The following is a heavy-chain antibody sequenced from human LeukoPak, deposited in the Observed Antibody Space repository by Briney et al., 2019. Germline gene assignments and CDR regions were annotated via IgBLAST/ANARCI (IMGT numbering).Heavy chain of an antibody. D-gene: IGHD3-22*01. Sequence: ASVKISCKVSGYTFTDYYMHWVPQAPGKGLEWIGLVDPEDGETIYAEKFQGRVTITADTSTDTAYMELSSLRSEGTALYYCATASRNYYDSSGFIWGQGTLVTVSS. V-gene: IGHV1-69-2*01. CDR2: VDPEDGET. J-gene: IGHJ4*02. CDR1: GYTFTDYY. CDR3: ATASRNYYDSSGFI.